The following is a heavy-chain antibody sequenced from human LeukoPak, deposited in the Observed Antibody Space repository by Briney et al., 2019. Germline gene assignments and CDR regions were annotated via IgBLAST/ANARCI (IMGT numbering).Heavy chain of an antibody. CDR3: ARDEYQLLYYYYGMDV. CDR2: IKQDGSEK. D-gene: IGHD2-2*02. CDR1: GFTFSSYW. V-gene: IGHV3-7*01. Sequence: GGYLRLSCAASGFTFSSYWMSWVRQAPGKGLEWVANIKQDGSEKYYVDSVKGRFTISRDNAKNSLYLQMNSLRAEDTAVYYCARDEYQLLYYYYGMDVWGQGTTVTVSS. J-gene: IGHJ6*02.